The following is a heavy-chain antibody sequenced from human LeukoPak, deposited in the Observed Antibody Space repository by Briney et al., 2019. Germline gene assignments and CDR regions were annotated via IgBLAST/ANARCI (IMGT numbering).Heavy chain of an antibody. CDR2: IYYSGST. CDR3: ARPHSSSSVWFDP. CDR1: GGSVSSSSYY. Sequence: PSETLSLTCTVPGGSVSSSSYYWGWIRQPPGKGLEWIGSIYYSGSTYYNPSLKSRVTISVDTSKNQFSLKLSSVTAADTAVYYCARPHSSSSVWFDPWGRGTLVTVSS. V-gene: IGHV4-39*01. D-gene: IGHD6-6*01. J-gene: IGHJ5*02.